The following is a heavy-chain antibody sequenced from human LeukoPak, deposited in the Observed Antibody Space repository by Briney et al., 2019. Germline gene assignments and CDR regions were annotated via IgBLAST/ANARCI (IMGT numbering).Heavy chain of an antibody. Sequence: SETLSLTCTVSVGSISSYYWSWIRQPPGKGLDWIGYIYYSGRTNYNPSLKGRVTISVDTSKNQFSLKLSSVTAADTAVYYCARDKRSPLGFYFDYWGQGTLVTVSS. CDR3: ARDKRSPLGFYFDY. CDR2: IYYSGRT. CDR1: VGSISSYY. J-gene: IGHJ4*02. V-gene: IGHV4-59*01. D-gene: IGHD3-16*01.